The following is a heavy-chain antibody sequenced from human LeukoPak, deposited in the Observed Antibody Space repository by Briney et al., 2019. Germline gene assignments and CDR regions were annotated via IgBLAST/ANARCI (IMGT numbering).Heavy chain of an antibody. CDR3: VKNGDYFLAH. J-gene: IGHJ4*02. D-gene: IGHD2-21*02. CDR1: GDSIISIEW. V-gene: IGHV4-4*02. CDR2: IYRRGNT. Sequence: SETLSLTCGVSGDSIISIEWWSWVRQPPGKGLEWIGEIYRRGNTNYNPSLKSRVTLSVDKSKNQFSLRLRSVTAADTAVYYCVKNGDYFLAHWGQGTLVTVSS.